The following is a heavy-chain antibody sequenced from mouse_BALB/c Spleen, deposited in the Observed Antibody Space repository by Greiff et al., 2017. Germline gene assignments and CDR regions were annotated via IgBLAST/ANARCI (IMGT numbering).Heavy chain of an antibody. V-gene: IGHV2-6-7*01. J-gene: IGHJ2*01. CDR1: GFSLTGYG. CDR3: ARDGGYDDGYYFDY. CDR2: IWGDGST. D-gene: IGHD2-14*01. Sequence: VQRVESGPGLVAPSQSLSITCTVSGFSLTGYGVNWVRQPPGKGLEWLGMIWGDGSTDYNSALKSRLSISKDNSKSQVFLKMNSLQTDDTARYYCARDGGYDDGYYFDYWGQGTTLTVSS.